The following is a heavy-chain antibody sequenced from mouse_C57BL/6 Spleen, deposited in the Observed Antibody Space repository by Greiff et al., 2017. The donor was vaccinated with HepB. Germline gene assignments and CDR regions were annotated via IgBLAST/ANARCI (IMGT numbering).Heavy chain of an antibody. Sequence: EVKLVESGGGLVQPGGSMKLSCVASGFTFSNYWMNWVRQSPEKGLEWVAQIRLKSDNYATHYAESVKGRFTISRDDSKSSVYLQMNNLRAEDTGIYYCTRDYDVGYWGQGTTLTVSS. CDR3: TRDYDVGY. V-gene: IGHV6-3*01. CDR2: IRLKSDNYAT. CDR1: GFTFSNYW. D-gene: IGHD2-4*01. J-gene: IGHJ2*01.